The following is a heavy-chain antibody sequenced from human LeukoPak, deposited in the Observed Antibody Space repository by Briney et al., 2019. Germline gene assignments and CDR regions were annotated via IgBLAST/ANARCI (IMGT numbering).Heavy chain of an antibody. D-gene: IGHD6-6*01. Sequence: PGGSLRLSCAASGFSFDDYGMTWVRQAPGKGLEWVSVINWNGANTVYADSVKGRFTISRDNAKNSLYLQMNSLRAEDTAVYYCAREYSSSPGWFDPWGQGTLVTVSS. CDR2: INWNGANT. V-gene: IGHV3-20*04. CDR3: AREYSSSPGWFDP. J-gene: IGHJ5*02. CDR1: GFSFDDYG.